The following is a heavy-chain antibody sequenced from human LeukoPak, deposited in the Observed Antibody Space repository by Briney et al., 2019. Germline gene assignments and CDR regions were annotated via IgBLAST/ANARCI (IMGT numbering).Heavy chain of an antibody. V-gene: IGHV4-38-2*02. J-gene: IGHJ4*02. D-gene: IGHD3-22*01. CDR1: GYSIISGYY. Sequence: SETLSLTCAVSGYSIISGYYWGWIRQPPGKGLEWIGSIYHSGSTYYNPSLKSRVTISVDTSKNQFSLKLSSVTAADTAVYYCARENYYDSSGYSPNLDYWVQGTLVTVSS. CDR2: IYHSGST. CDR3: ARENYYDSSGYSPNLDY.